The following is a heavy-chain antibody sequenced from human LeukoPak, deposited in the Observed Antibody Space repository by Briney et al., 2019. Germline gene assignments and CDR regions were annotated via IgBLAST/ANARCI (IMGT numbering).Heavy chain of an antibody. Sequence: SETLSLTCTVAAGSISSYYWSWIRQPPEKGLEWVGYIYYSVSTNYNPSLKSRVTISVHTSKNQFSLNLSSVTAADTAAYYCARARVTTGDYYQSMDVWGKGTTVTASS. J-gene: IGHJ6*03. D-gene: IGHD4-11*01. V-gene: IGHV4-59*08. CDR2: IYYSVST. CDR1: AGSISSYY. CDR3: ARARVTTGDYYQSMDV.